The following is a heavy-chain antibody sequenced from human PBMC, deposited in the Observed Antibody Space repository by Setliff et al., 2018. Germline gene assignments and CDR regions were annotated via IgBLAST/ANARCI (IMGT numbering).Heavy chain of an antibody. CDR3: ARDLGGLHLTMYHFDY. V-gene: IGHV1-18*01. CDR1: GYTFTSYG. Sequence: ASVKVSCKASGYTFTSYGISWVRQAPGQGLEWMGWISAYNGNTNYAQKLQVRVTMTTDTSTSTAYMELRSLRSDDTAVYYCARDLGGLHLTMYHFDYWGQGTLFTVSS. J-gene: IGHJ4*02. CDR2: ISAYNGNT. D-gene: IGHD3-10*02.